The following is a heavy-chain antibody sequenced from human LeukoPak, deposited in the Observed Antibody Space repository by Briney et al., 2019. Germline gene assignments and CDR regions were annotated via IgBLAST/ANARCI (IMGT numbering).Heavy chain of an antibody. CDR2: FNSDGITT. J-gene: IGHJ4*02. CDR1: GFTFSSYW. D-gene: IGHD3-22*01. Sequence: GGSLRLSCAASGFTFSSYWMHWVRQAPGKGLVWVSRFNSDGITTSYADSVKGRFTISRDNAKNTLYLQMNSLRAEDTAVYYCAKVRYDSSGYQSPYFDYWGQGILVTVSS. CDR3: AKVRYDSSGYQSPYFDY. V-gene: IGHV3-74*01.